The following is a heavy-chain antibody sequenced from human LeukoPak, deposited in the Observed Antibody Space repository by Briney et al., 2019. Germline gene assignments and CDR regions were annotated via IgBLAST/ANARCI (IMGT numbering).Heavy chain of an antibody. J-gene: IGHJ6*03. D-gene: IGHD6-13*01. CDR3: ARGGRYMIASWYRSVYYYMDV. CDR2: INLRGST. Sequence: SETLSLTCAVYGGSFNDYYWNGIRQPPGRGLKGMGGINLRGSTTYTPSLKSRVTISLDESKNQFSLMLSSVTAADTAVYFCARGGRYMIASWYRSVYYYMDVWGKGTTVTVSS. V-gene: IGHV4-34*01. CDR1: GGSFNDYY.